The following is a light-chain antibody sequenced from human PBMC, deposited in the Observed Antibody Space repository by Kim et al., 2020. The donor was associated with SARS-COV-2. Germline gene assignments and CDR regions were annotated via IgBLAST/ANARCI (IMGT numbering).Light chain of an antibody. J-gene: IGLJ2*01. V-gene: IGLV3-1*01. CDR1: KLGDKY. Sequence: SVSPGQTASITCSGDKLGDKYACWYQQKPGQSPVLVIYQDSKRPSGIPELFSGPTSGNTATLTISGTQAMDEADYYCQAWDSSTVVFGGGTQLTVL. CDR3: QAWDSSTVV. CDR2: QDS.